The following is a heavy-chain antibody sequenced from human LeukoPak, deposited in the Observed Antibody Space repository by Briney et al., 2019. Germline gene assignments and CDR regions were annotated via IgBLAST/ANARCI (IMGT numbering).Heavy chain of an antibody. Sequence: SETLSLTCTVAGASISSYYWTWIRQHAGKGLEWIGRMYTTGSTNYNPSLKSRVTMSVDTSKNQFSLKLSSLTAADTAVYYCARGGRRFLEWLPDYWGQGTLVTVSS. J-gene: IGHJ4*02. CDR1: GASISSYY. V-gene: IGHV4-4*07. D-gene: IGHD3-3*01. CDR3: ARGGRRFLEWLPDY. CDR2: MYTTGST.